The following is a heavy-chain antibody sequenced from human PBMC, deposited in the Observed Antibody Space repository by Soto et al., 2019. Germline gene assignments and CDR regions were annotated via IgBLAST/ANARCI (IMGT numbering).Heavy chain of an antibody. CDR1: GYSFTSYW. J-gene: IGHJ6*02. V-gene: IGHV5-10-1*01. CDR2: VDPSDSYT. Sequence: GESLKISCKGSGYSFTSYWISWVRQMPGKGLEWMGIVDPSDSYTNYSPSFQGHVTISADKSISTAYLQWSSLKASDTAMYYCARRNPLRGYSYGYSYYYYRMDVWGQATTVTVSS. D-gene: IGHD5-18*01. CDR3: ARRNPLRGYSYGYSYYYYRMDV.